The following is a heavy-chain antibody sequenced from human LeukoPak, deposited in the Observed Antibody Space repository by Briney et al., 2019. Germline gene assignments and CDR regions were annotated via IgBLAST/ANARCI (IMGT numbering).Heavy chain of an antibody. V-gene: IGHV1-8*01. CDR2: MNPNSGNT. J-gene: IGHJ4*02. Sequence: ASVKVSCKASGYTFTSYDINWVRQATGRGLEWMGWMNPNSGNTGYAQKFQGRVTITADKSTSTAYMELSSLRSEDTAVYYCASIYSSSSWARDYWGQGTLVTVSS. CDR1: GYTFTSYD. D-gene: IGHD6-13*01. CDR3: ASIYSSSSWARDY.